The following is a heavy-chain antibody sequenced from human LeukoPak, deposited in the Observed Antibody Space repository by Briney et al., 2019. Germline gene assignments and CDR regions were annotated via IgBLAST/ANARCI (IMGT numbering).Heavy chain of an antibody. V-gene: IGHV4-34*01. CDR1: GFTFSDFG. CDR2: INHSGST. D-gene: IGHD6-13*01. CDR3: ARVPTDSSSWYPYYYYYGMDV. J-gene: IGHJ6*02. Sequence: PWGSLRLSCAASGFTFSDFGMTWIRQPPGKGLEWIGEINHSGSTNYIPSLKSRVTISVDTSKNQFSLKLSSVTAADTAVYYCARVPTDSSSWYPYYYYYGMDVWGQGTTVTVSS.